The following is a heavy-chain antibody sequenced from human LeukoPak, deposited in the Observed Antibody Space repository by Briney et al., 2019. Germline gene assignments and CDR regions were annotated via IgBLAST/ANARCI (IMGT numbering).Heavy chain of an antibody. V-gene: IGHV4-39*01. CDR2: IYYSGST. D-gene: IGHD3-22*01. J-gene: IGHJ4*02. CDR3: ARRYCPKGSSGYYRPDY. Sequence: PSETLSLTCTVSGCSISSSSYYWGWIRQPPGKGLEWIGSIYYSGSTYYNPSLKSRVTISVDTSKNQFSLKLSSVTAADTAVYYCARRYCPKGSSGYYRPDYWGQGTLVTVSS. CDR1: GCSISSSSYY.